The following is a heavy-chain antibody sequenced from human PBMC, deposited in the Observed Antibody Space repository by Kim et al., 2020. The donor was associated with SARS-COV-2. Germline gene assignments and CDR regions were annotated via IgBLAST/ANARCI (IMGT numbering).Heavy chain of an antibody. V-gene: IGHV3-15*01. J-gene: IGHJ4*01. CDR2: IKSKTDGGTT. Sequence: GGSLRLSCAASGFTFSNAWMSWVRQAPGKGLEWVARIKSKTDGGTTDYAAPVKGRFTIARDDSKNTLYLQMNSLKTEDTSVYYCTSGLWFGEPSPADYGG. D-gene: IGHD3-10*01. CDR1: GFTFSNAW. CDR3: TSGLWFGEPSPADY.